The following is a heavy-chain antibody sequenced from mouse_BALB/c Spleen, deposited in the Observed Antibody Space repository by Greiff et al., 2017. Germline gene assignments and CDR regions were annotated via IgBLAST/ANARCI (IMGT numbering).Heavy chain of an antibody. Sequence: VQRVESGAELVRPGASVKISCKASGYTFTNYWLGWVKQRPGHGLEWIGDIYAGGGYTNYNEKFKGKATLTADTSSSTAYMQLSSLTSEDSAVYFCARELGLRNYAMDYWGQGTSVTVSS. CDR3: ARELGLRNYAMDY. CDR2: IYAGGGYT. J-gene: IGHJ4*01. V-gene: IGHV1-63*02. D-gene: IGHD3-1*01. CDR1: GYTFTNYW.